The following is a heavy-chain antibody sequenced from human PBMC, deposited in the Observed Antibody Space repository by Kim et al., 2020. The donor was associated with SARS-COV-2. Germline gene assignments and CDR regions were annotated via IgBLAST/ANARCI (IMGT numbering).Heavy chain of an antibody. D-gene: IGHD3-3*01. V-gene: IGHV4-39*01. CDR1: GGSISSSSYY. J-gene: IGHJ4*02. Sequence: SETLSLTCTVSGGSISSSSYYWGWIRQPPGKGLEWIGSIYYSGSTYYNPSLKSRVTISVDTSKNQFSLKLSSVTAADTAVYYCARLVAYDFWSGYFFDYWGQGTLVTVSS. CDR3: ARLVAYDFWSGYFFDY. CDR2: IYYSGST.